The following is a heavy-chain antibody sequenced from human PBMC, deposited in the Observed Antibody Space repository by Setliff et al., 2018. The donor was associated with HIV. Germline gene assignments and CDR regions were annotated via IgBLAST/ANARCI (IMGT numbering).Heavy chain of an antibody. Sequence: PSETLSLTCTVSGGFISNFYWSWIRQTPGKGLEWIGHIYNSGATNYNPSLKSRVTISLATSKNQFSLNLRSVTATDTAVYYCARNGPTKIPYDFWGRGTLVTVSS. J-gene: IGHJ2*01. CDR2: IYNSGAT. D-gene: IGHD2-8*01. CDR1: GGFISNFY. CDR3: ARNGPTKIPYDF. V-gene: IGHV4-59*12.